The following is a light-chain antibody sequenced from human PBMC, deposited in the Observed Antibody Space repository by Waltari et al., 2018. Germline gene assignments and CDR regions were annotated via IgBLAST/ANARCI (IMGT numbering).Light chain of an antibody. CDR2: KIT. CDR3: RQETHWPLT. J-gene: IGKJ1*01. Sequence: DVVMTHSPLFLPVTLGQPAPHSCKSSQSLVLTDGKTYLNWFQQRPGQSPRRLIYKITDREAGVPDRFSGSGSGTDFTLKISRVEAEDVGVYYCRQETHWPLTFGQGTKVEIK. V-gene: IGKV2-30*02. CDR1: QSLVLTDGKTY.